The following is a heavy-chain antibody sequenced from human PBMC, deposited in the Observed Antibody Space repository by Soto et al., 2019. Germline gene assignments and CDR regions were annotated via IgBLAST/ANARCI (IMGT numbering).Heavy chain of an antibody. CDR3: ASHGLISYYYGMDV. CDR2: ISGSGGST. CDR1: GFTFSSYA. J-gene: IGHJ6*02. D-gene: IGHD6-19*01. V-gene: IGHV3-23*01. Sequence: EVQLLESGGGLVQPGGSPRLSCAASGFTFSSYAMSWVRQAPGKGLEWVSAISGSGGSTYYADSVKGRFTISRDNSKNTLYLQMNSLRAEDTAVYYCASHGLISYYYGMDVWGQGTTVTVSS.